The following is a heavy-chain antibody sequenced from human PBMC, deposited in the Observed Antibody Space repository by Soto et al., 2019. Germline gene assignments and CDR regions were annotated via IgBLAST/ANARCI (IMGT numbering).Heavy chain of an antibody. CDR2: IYYSGST. CDR1: GGSISSYY. CDR3: ARHGFQWGYHKGEIDY. Sequence: PSETLSLTCTVSGGSISSYYWSWIRQPPGKGLEWIGYIYYSGSTNYNPSLKSRVTISVDTSKNQFSLKLSSVTAADTAVYYCARHGFQWGYHKGEIDYWGQGTLVTVSS. D-gene: IGHD1-26*01. J-gene: IGHJ4*02. V-gene: IGHV4-59*01.